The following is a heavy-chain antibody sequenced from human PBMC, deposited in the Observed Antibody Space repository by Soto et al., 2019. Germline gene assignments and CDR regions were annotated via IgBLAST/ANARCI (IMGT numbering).Heavy chain of an antibody. D-gene: IGHD4-17*01. CDR2: ISYDGSNK. Sequence: QVQLVESGGGVVQPGRSLRLSCAASGFTFSSYAMHWVRQAPGKGLEWVAVISYDGSNKYYADSVKGRFTISRDNSKNTLYLQMNSLRAEDTAVYYCARDQRVYDYYYYGMDVWGRGTTVTVSS. CDR1: GFTFSSYA. J-gene: IGHJ6*02. CDR3: ARDQRVYDYYYYGMDV. V-gene: IGHV3-30-3*01.